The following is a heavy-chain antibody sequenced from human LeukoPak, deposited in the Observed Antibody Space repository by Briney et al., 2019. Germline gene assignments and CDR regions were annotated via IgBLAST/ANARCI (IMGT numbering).Heavy chain of an antibody. CDR3: ARNILFAFDI. V-gene: IGHV3-23*01. Sequence: PGGSLRLSCAASGLTFSNYAMHWVRQAPGKGLEWVSGITGSGDKTYYTDSLKGRFTISRGNSKNTLYLQVNSLRAEDTAMYYCARNILFAFDIWGQGTMVTVSS. CDR2: ITGSGDKT. CDR1: GLTFSNYA. J-gene: IGHJ3*02.